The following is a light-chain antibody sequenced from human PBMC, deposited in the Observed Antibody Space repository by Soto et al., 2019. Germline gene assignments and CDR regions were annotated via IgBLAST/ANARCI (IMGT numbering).Light chain of an antibody. V-gene: IGKV3-11*01. Sequence: EIVLTQSPATLSLSPGERATLSCRASQSVSSYLAWYQQKPGQAPRLLIYDASNRATGIPARFSGSGSGTDFTLTISSLEPEDFVVYYCQQRSNWASITFGQGTRLEIK. CDR1: QSVSSY. CDR2: DAS. J-gene: IGKJ5*01. CDR3: QQRSNWASIT.